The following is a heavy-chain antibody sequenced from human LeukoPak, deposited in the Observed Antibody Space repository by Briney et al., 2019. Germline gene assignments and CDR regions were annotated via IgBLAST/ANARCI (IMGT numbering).Heavy chain of an antibody. V-gene: IGHV4-4*09. CDR2: IYTSGST. Sequence: SETLSLTCTVSGGSISSYHWSWIRQPPGKGLEWIGYIYTSGSTNYNPSLKSRVTISVDTSKNQFSLKLSSVTAADTAVYYCARRYCSSTSCYADYWGQGTLVTVSS. CDR3: ARRYCSSTSCYADY. D-gene: IGHD2-2*01. J-gene: IGHJ4*02. CDR1: GGSISSYH.